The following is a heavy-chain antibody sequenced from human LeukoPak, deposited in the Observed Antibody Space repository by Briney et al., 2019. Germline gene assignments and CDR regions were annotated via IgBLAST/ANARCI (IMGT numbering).Heavy chain of an antibody. D-gene: IGHD3-3*02. V-gene: IGHV4-34*01. CDR2: INHSGST. CDR3: ARGLSGRIFGVVIIYNWFDP. J-gene: IGHJ5*02. CDR1: GGSFSGYY. Sequence: SETLSLTCAVYGGSFSGYYWSWIRQPPGKGLEWIGEINHSGSTNYNPSLKSRVTISVDTSKNQFSLKLSSVTAADTAVYYCARGLSGRIFGVVIIYNWFDPWGQGTLSPSPQ.